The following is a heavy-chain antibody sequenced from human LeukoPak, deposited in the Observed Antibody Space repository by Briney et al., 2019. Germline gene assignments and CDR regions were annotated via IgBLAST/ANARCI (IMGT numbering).Heavy chain of an antibody. CDR1: GFTFSSYG. CDR3: AKAPYGDYADY. CDR2: IWYDGSNK. Sequence: PGGSLRLSCAASGFTFSSYGMHCVRQAPGKGLEWVAVIWYDGSNKYYADSVKGRFTISRDNSKNTLYLQMNSLRAEDTAVYYCAKAPYGDYADYWGQGTLVTVSS. J-gene: IGHJ4*02. V-gene: IGHV3-33*06. D-gene: IGHD4-17*01.